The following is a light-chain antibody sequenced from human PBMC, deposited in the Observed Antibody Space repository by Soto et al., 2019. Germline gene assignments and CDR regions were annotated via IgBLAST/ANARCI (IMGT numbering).Light chain of an antibody. J-gene: IGKJ4*01. CDR2: GAS. CDR3: QQYGSSPLT. V-gene: IGKV3-20*01. Sequence: EIVLTQSPGTLSLSPGKRATLSCRASQSISSSYLAWYQQRPGQAPRLLMYGASSRATGTPDRFSGSGSGTDFTLTISRLEPEDFAVYYCQQYGSSPLTFGGGTKVDIK. CDR1: QSISSSY.